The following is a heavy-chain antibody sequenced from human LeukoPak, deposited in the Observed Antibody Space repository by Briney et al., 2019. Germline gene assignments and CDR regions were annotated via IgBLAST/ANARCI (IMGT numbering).Heavy chain of an antibody. Sequence: PSETLSLTCTVSGGSISGYYWGWIRQPPGKGLEWIGSIYYTGSTSYNPSLKSRVTISVDTSKNQFSLKLSSVTAADTAVYYCARLSIAARILDYWGQGTLVTVSS. CDR3: ARLSIAARILDY. CDR2: IYYTGST. J-gene: IGHJ4*02. D-gene: IGHD6-6*01. CDR1: GGSISGYY. V-gene: IGHV4-39*01.